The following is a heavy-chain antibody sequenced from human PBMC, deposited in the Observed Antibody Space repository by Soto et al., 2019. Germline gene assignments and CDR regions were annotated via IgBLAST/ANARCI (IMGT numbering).Heavy chain of an antibody. CDR1: GGSFSGYY. CDR2: INHSGST. CDR3: ATTGYSYGYVDYYYYYGMDG. Sequence: SETLSLTCAVYGGSFSGYYWSWIRQPPGKGLEWIGEINHSGSTNYNPSLKSRVTISVDTSKNQFSLKLSSVTAADTAVYYCATTGYSYGYVDYYYYYGMDGWGQGTTVTVSS. J-gene: IGHJ6*02. V-gene: IGHV4-34*01. D-gene: IGHD5-18*01.